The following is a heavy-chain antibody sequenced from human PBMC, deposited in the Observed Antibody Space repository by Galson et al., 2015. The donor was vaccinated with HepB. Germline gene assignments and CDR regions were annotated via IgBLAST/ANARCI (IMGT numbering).Heavy chain of an antibody. CDR3: AKGPYYDFRGQMAYFDN. V-gene: IGHV3-23*01. Sequence: SLRLSCAASGFAFSSYAMSWVRLAPGKGLEYVLSISGNGGRTDSGDSVKGRFTISRDNSNNTLYLQTNSLRAEDTAVYYCAKGPYYDFRGQMAYFDNWGRGTLVTVSA. J-gene: IGHJ4*02. CDR2: ISGNGGRT. CDR1: GFAFSSYA. D-gene: IGHD3-3*01.